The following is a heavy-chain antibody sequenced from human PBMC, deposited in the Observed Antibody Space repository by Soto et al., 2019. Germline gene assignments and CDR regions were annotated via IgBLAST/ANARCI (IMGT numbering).Heavy chain of an antibody. Sequence: QVQLVQSGAEVKKPGASVKVSCKASGYTFTGYYMHWVRQAPGQGLEWMGWINPNSGGTNYAQKFQGWVTMTRGTSISTAYMELSRLRSDDTAVYYCARGQLELLSVVCLDYWGQGTLVTVSS. V-gene: IGHV1-2*04. J-gene: IGHJ4*02. CDR3: ARGQLELLSVVCLDY. CDR1: GYTFTGYY. CDR2: INPNSGGT. D-gene: IGHD1-7*01.